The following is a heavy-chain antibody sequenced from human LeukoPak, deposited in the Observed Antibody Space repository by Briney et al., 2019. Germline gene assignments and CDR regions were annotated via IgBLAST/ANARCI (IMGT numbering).Heavy chain of an antibody. Sequence: PSETLSLTCTVSGGSFSSYYWSWIRQPPGKGLEWIGYIYYSGSTNYNPSLKSRVTISVDTSKNQFSLKLSSVTAADTAVYYCARDYYGSGYYYYGMDVWGQGTTVTVSS. CDR2: IYYSGST. CDR3: ARDYYGSGYYYYGMDV. V-gene: IGHV4-59*01. J-gene: IGHJ6*02. CDR1: GGSFSSYY. D-gene: IGHD3-10*01.